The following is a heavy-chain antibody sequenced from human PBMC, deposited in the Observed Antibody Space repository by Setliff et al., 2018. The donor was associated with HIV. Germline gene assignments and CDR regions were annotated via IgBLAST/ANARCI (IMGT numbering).Heavy chain of an antibody. D-gene: IGHD2-2*01. CDR2: INYSGST. V-gene: IGHV4-34*01. Sequence: SETLSLTCAFYGASFTDYYWSWIRLPPGKGLEWIGEINYSGSTNYNPSLTSRVIISLDTSKNQFSLKLTSLTAADTAVYYCARGGTSSNWFDPWGQGTLVTVSS. CDR3: ARGGTSSNWFDP. CDR1: GASFTDYY. J-gene: IGHJ5*02.